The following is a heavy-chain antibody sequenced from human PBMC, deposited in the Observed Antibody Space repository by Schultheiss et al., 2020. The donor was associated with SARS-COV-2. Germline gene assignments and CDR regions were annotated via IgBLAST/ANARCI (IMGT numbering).Heavy chain of an antibody. V-gene: IGHV4-39*07. CDR2: IYHSGST. Sequence: SETLSLTCTVSGGSISSGSYYWGWIRQPPGKGLEWIGSIYHSGSTYYNPSLKSRVTISVDTSKNQFSLKLSSVTAADTAVYYCARGKSIGRDRKNGMDVWGQGTTVTVSS. D-gene: IGHD2-21*01. CDR1: GGSISSGSYY. J-gene: IGHJ6*02. CDR3: ARGKSIGRDRKNGMDV.